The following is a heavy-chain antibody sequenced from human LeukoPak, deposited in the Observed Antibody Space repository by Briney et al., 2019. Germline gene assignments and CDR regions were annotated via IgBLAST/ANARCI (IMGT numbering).Heavy chain of an antibody. V-gene: IGHV4-59*08. D-gene: IGHD2-2*01. CDR3: ARRLGGTSTGFDY. Sequence: PSETLSLTCTVSGGSISSYYWSWIRQPPGKGLEWIGSIHYSGSPTYTPSLKSRVTISVDTSKNQFSLKLSSVTAADTAVYYCARRLGGTSTGFDYWGQGTLVTVSS. CDR2: IHYSGSP. J-gene: IGHJ4*02. CDR1: GGSISSYY.